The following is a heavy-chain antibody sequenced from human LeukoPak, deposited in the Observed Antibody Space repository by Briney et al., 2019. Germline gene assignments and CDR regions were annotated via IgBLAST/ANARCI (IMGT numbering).Heavy chain of an antibody. CDR3: ARGIAAAGTRYYYYYYYMDV. D-gene: IGHD6-13*01. CDR2: ISWNTSSI. V-gene: IGHV3-9*01. J-gene: IGHJ6*03. CDR1: GFTFDDYA. Sequence: GGSLRLSRVASGFTFDDYAMHWVRHVPGKGLEWVSGISWNTSSIGYADSVKGRFTISRDNAKNSLYLQMNSLRAEDTAVYYCARGIAAAGTRYYYYYYYMDVWGKGTTVTVSS.